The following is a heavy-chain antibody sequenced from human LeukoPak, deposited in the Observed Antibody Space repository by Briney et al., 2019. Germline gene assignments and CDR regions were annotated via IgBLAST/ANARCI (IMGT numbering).Heavy chain of an antibody. J-gene: IGHJ6*03. CDR1: GYTFTSYD. Sequence: ASVKVSCKASGYTFTSYDINWVRQATGQGLEWMGWMNPNSGNTGYAQKFQGRVTMTRNTSISTAYMELSSLRSEDTAVYYCARDVRIQLWLFYYYYYMDVWGKGTTVTISS. CDR3: ARDVRIQLWLFYYYYYMDV. D-gene: IGHD5-18*01. V-gene: IGHV1-8*01. CDR2: MNPNSGNT.